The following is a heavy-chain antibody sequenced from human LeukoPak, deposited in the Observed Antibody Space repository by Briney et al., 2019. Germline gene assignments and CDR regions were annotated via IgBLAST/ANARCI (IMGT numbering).Heavy chain of an antibody. CDR1: GGSISSGDYY. CDR2: IYYSGST. J-gene: IGHJ4*02. V-gene: IGHV4-30-4*01. D-gene: IGHD3-22*01. CDR3: ARVPRPMIVVAYDY. Sequence: QTLSLTCTVSGGSISSGDYYWSWIGQPPGRGLEWIEYIYYSGSTYYNPSLKSRITISVDTSKTQFSLKLSSVTAADTAVYYCARVPRPMIVVAYDYWGQGTLVTVSS.